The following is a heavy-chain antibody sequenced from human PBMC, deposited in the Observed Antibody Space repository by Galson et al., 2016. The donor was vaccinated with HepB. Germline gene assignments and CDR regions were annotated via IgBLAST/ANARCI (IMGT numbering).Heavy chain of an antibody. J-gene: IGHJ6*02. D-gene: IGHD3-10*01. CDR2: ISYDGSNK. CDR3: ARDGPNKLTWGGRYFYYGMDV. CDR1: GFTFSGYA. V-gene: IGHV3-30*04. Sequence: SLRLSCAASGFTFSGYAMRWVRQAPGKGLEWVAVISYDGSNKYYADTVKGRFTLSRDNSKNTLYLQMNSLRAENTAVYYCARDGPNKLTWGGRYFYYGMDVRGQGTTVTVSS.